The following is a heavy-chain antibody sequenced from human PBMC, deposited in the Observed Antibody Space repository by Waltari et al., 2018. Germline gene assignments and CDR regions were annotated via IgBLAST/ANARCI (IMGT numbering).Heavy chain of an antibody. V-gene: IGHV4-59*01. J-gene: IGHJ3*02. CDR2: IYYSGST. CDR1: GGSISSYY. Sequence: QVQLQESGPGLVKPSETLSLTCTVSGGSISSYYWSWIRQPPGKGLEWIGYIYYSGSTTYNPSLKSRVTISVDTSKNQFSLKLSSVTAADTAVYYCARNSGSYRGGAFDIWGQGTMVTVSS. D-gene: IGHD1-26*01. CDR3: ARNSGSYRGGAFDI.